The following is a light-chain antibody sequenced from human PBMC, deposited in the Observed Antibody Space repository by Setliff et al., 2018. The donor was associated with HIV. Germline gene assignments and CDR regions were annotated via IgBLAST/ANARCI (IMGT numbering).Light chain of an antibody. J-gene: IGKJ1*01. Sequence: TLSLSPGERATLSCRASPSISSSYLAWYQQKPGQAPRLLIYGASSRATGVPDRFSGSGSGTDFTLTISRLEPEDFAVYYCHQYASSTWTFGQGTKVDIK. V-gene: IGKV3-20*01. CDR1: PSISSSY. CDR3: HQYASSTWT. CDR2: GAS.